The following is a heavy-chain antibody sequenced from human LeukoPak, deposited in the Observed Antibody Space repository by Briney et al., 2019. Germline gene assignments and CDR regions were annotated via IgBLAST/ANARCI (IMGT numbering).Heavy chain of an antibody. CDR3: FLWDTVLSRDY. CDR2: ISHSGST. D-gene: IGHD4-23*01. V-gene: IGHV4-34*01. Sequence: NPSETLSLTCAVYGVSFSAYYCHWIRQPPGKGLEWIGEISHSGSTKYYPSLKSRVTISIDTSRNQFSLKLSSATAADTAVYYCFLWDTVLSRDYWGQGTLATVSS. J-gene: IGHJ4*02. CDR1: GVSFSAYY.